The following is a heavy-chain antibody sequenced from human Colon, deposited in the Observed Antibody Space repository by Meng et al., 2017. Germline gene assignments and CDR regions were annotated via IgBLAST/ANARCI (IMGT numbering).Heavy chain of an antibody. CDR2: VYYTGSA. V-gene: IGHV4-61*03. D-gene: IGHD1-26*01. J-gene: IGHJ4*02. CDR3: ARGRGSYSSIDF. CDR1: GGSISSPSYY. Sequence: QVQLQESGPGLVQPSQTLCLTCTVSGGSISSPSYYWSWIRQTPGKGLEWIGYVYYTGSANYNPSLKSRVTISVDTSKNHFSLNLTSVTAADTAVYYCARGRGSYSSIDFWGQGTLVTAPQ.